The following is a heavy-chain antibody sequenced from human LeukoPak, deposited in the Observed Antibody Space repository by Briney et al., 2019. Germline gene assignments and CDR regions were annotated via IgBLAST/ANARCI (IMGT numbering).Heavy chain of an antibody. V-gene: IGHV1-8*01. CDR3: ARGSGSGGRDWFDP. D-gene: IGHD5-12*01. J-gene: IGHJ5*02. Sequence: ASVKVSCKASGYTSINHDINWVRQATGQGLEWMGWMNSNSGNTGYAQKFQGRVTMTRDTSISTAYMELSGLRSDDTAVYYCARGSGSGGRDWFDPWGQGTLVNVSS. CDR1: GYTSINHD. CDR2: MNSNSGNT.